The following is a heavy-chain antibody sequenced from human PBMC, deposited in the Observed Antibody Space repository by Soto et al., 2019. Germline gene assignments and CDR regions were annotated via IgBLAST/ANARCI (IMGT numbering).Heavy chain of an antibody. CDR1: GGSFSGYY. D-gene: IGHD6-13*01. J-gene: IGHJ4*02. Sequence: SETLSLTCAVYGGSFSGYYWSWIRQPPGKGLEWIGEINHSGSTNYNPSLKSRVTISVDTSKNQFSLKLSSVTAADPAVYYCARGIAAGLDYWGQGTLVTVSS. V-gene: IGHV4-34*01. CDR3: ARGIAAGLDY. CDR2: INHSGST.